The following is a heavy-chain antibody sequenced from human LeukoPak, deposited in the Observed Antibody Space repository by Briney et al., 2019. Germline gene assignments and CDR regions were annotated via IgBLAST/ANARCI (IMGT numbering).Heavy chain of an antibody. CDR3: ARSGKYCSGGSCYPNWFDP. CDR1: GFTFSDYY. J-gene: IGHJ5*02. CDR2: ISSSSSYT. D-gene: IGHD2-15*01. Sequence: GGSLRLSCAASGFTFSDYYMSWIRQAPGKGLEWVSYISSSSSYTNYADSVKGRFTISRDNAKNSLYLKMNSLRAEDTAVYYCARSGKYCSGGSCYPNWFDPWGQGTLVTVSS. V-gene: IGHV3-11*03.